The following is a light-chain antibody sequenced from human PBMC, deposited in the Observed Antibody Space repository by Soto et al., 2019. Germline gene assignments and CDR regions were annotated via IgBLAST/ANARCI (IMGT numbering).Light chain of an antibody. Sequence: EIVLKQSPATLYFSPEERATLSCKASQSVSSYLAWNQQKPGQTPRLLIYEASNRATGIPPRFSGSGSGTDFNLTISSLEPEDFAVYYCHQRSSWPRTFGQGTNLEI. V-gene: IGKV3-11*01. J-gene: IGKJ2*01. CDR3: HQRSSWPRT. CDR1: QSVSSY. CDR2: EAS.